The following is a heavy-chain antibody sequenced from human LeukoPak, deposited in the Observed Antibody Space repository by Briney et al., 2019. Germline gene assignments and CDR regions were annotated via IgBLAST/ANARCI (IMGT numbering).Heavy chain of an antibody. V-gene: IGHV4-39*07. CDR1: GGSINSGSYF. CDR3: ARLVIP. Sequence: SETLSLTCTVSGGSINSGSYFWGWIRQPPGKGLEWIGEIYHSGSTNYNPSLKSRVTISVDKSKNQFSLKLSSVTAADTAVYYCARLVIPWGQGILVTVSS. D-gene: IGHD3-10*01. J-gene: IGHJ5*02. CDR2: IYHSGST.